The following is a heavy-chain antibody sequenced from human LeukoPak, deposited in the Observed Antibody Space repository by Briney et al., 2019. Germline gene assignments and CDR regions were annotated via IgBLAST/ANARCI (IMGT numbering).Heavy chain of an antibody. CDR1: GFTFSSHA. J-gene: IGHJ4*02. CDR2: RSWSGYIT. CDR3: AKDPYGPRYFDY. Sequence: GGSLRLSCGASGFTFSSHALSWVRQAPGKGLEWVSSRSWSGYITFYADSVKGRFTISRDNSKNTVYLPMNSLRAEDTAIYYCAKDPYGPRYFDYWGQGTMVTVSS. D-gene: IGHD4-17*01. V-gene: IGHV3-23*01.